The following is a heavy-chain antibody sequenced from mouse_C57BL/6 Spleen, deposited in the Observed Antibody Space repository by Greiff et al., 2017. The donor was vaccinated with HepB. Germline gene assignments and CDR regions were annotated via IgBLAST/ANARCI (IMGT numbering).Heavy chain of an antibody. V-gene: IGHV1-64*01. CDR3: ARGDYSNYFDY. D-gene: IGHD2-5*01. Sequence: VKLQQPGAELVKPGASVKLSCKASGYTFTSYRMHWVKQRPGQGLEWIGMIHPNSGSTNYNEKFKSKATLTVDKSSSTAYMQLSSLTSEDSAVYYCARGDYSNYFDYWGQGTTLTVSS. CDR1: GYTFTSYR. J-gene: IGHJ2*01. CDR2: IHPNSGST.